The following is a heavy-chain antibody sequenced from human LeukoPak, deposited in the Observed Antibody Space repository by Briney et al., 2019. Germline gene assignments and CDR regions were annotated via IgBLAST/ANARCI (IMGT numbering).Heavy chain of an antibody. V-gene: IGHV1-2*02. CDR2: INPNSGGT. D-gene: IGHD3-22*01. CDR1: GYTFTGYY. Sequence: ASVKVSCKASGYTFTGYYMHWVRQAPGQGLEWMGWINPNSGGTNYAQKFQGRVTMTRDTSISTAYMELSRLRSDDTAVYYCARENRNYYDSSGYFPFDYWGQGTLVTVSS. J-gene: IGHJ4*02. CDR3: ARENRNYYDSSGYFPFDY.